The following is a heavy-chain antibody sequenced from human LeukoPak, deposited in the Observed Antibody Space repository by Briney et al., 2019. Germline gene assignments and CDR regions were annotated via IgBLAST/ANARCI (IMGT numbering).Heavy chain of an antibody. V-gene: IGHV4-31*03. CDR2: IYYSGST. CDR1: GGSISSGGYY. J-gene: IGHJ3*02. CDR3: ARVQNYDILTGYRLRAFDI. D-gene: IGHD3-9*01. Sequence: SQTLSLTCTVSGGSISSGGYYWSWIRQHPGKGLEWIGYIYYSGSTYCNPSLKSRVTISVDTSKNQFSLKLSSVTAADTAVYYCARVQNYDILTGYRLRAFDIWGQGTMVTVSS.